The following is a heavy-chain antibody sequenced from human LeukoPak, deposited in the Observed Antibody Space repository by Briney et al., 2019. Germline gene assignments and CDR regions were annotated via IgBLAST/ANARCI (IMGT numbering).Heavy chain of an antibody. D-gene: IGHD2-2*01. Sequence: GESLKISCKGSGYSFTSYWSGWVRQMPGKGLEWMGIIYPGDSDTRYSPSFQGQVTISADKSISTAYLQWSSLKASDTAMYYCARRHCSSTSCHYGMDVWGQGTTVTVSS. CDR1: GYSFTSYW. CDR2: IYPGDSDT. V-gene: IGHV5-51*01. CDR3: ARRHCSSTSCHYGMDV. J-gene: IGHJ6*02.